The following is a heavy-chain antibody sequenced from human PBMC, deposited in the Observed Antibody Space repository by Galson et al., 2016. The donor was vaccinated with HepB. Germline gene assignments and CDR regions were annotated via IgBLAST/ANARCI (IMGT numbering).Heavy chain of an antibody. J-gene: IGHJ4*02. CDR2: INLNSGGT. Sequence: SVKVSCKASGYTFTDYYIHWVRQAPGQGLEWMGWINLNSGGTDYAQQFQGRVTMTRDTSISTAYMDLSRLRSDDTAVYYCARGDIVAESDTYVYWGQGTLVTVSS. V-gene: IGHV1-2*02. CDR3: ARGDIVAESDTYVY. D-gene: IGHD2-15*01. CDR1: GYTFTDYY.